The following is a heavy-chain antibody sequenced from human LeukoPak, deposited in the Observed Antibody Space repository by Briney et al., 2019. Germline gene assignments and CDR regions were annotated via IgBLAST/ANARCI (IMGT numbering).Heavy chain of an antibody. CDR1: GYTFTGYY. CDR2: INPNTGGT. V-gene: IGHV1-2*02. D-gene: IGHD6-6*01. Sequence: GASVKVSCKASGYTFTGYYMHWVRQAPGQGLEWMGWINPNTGGTNYAQKFRGRVTTTRDTSISTAYMELDRLRSDDTAMYYCVRLVLIDQSSSLGLGYWGQGTLVTVSS. J-gene: IGHJ4*02. CDR3: VRLVLIDQSSSLGLGY.